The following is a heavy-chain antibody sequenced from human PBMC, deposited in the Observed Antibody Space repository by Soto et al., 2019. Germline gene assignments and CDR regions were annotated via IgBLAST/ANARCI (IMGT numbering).Heavy chain of an antibody. CDR1: GFSLRTHGVG. CDR2: IYWNDDQ. CDR3: FHEIPPPPNSFHL. V-gene: IGHV2-5*01. J-gene: IGHJ1*01. Sequence: YGPTLVNPTQTLTLTCTFSGFSLRTHGVGVGWFRQPPGKALEWLALIYWNDDQRYSPSLRGRLTITKDTSKNQVVLTMTIMAPVDTATYYCFHEIPPPPNSFHLWCKATLGSLS. D-gene: IGHD2-2*01.